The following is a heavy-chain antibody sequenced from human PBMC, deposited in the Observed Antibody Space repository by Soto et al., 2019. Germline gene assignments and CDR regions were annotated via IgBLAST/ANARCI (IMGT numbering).Heavy chain of an antibody. Sequence: SDTLSLTCTVSGGSSSSSSYYWGWIRQPPGKGLEWIGSIYYSGSTYYNPSLKSGVTISVDTSKNQFSLKRSSVTAADTAVEYWARNPLDFWSGYYMSNFDYGGQGTLVTVSS. D-gene: IGHD3-3*01. J-gene: IGHJ4*02. CDR2: IYYSGST. V-gene: IGHV4-39*01. CDR1: GGSSSSSSYY. CDR3: ARNPLDFWSGYYMSNFDY.